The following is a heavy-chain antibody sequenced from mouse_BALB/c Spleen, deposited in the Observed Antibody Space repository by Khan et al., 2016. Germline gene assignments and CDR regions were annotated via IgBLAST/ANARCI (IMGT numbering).Heavy chain of an antibody. Sequence: QIQLVQSGPELKKPGETVKISCKASGYTFTNYGMNWVKQAPGQGLKWMGWINTNTGEPKYAEEFKGRFAFASENSASTAYLQINSLKYEDTATYFCARSGGNFDYWGQGTTLTVSS. CDR2: INTNTGEP. D-gene: IGHD1-1*01. J-gene: IGHJ2*01. CDR1: GYTFTNYG. CDR3: ARSGGNFDY. V-gene: IGHV9-3*02.